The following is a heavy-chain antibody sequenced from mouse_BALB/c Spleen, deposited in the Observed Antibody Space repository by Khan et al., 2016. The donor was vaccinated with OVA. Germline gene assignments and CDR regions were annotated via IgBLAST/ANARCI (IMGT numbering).Heavy chain of an antibody. CDR3: ARSGYDYFAY. Sequence: VQLQESGAELVRPGSSVKISCKASGYAFSNYLMNWVKQGPGQGLEWIGQIYPGDGNTNYNGEFKDKATLTADNSSTTAYMQLSSLTSEDSAVYFCARSGYDYFAYWGQGTLVTVSA. CDR2: IYPGDGNT. CDR1: GYAFSNYL. V-gene: IGHV1-80*01. J-gene: IGHJ3*01. D-gene: IGHD2-14*01.